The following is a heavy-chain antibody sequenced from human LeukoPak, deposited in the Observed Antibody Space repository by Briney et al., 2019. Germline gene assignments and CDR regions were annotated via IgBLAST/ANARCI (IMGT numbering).Heavy chain of an antibody. V-gene: IGHV4-38-2*01. CDR2: IHYSGST. CDR3: ARLLGSTWYFDD. D-gene: IGHD6-13*01. Sequence: SETLSLTCAVSGYSISSGYYWGWIRQPPGKGLELIGTIHYSGSTYYNPSLESRVTMSVDTSKNQFSLKLTSVTAADTAVYYCARLLGSTWYFDDWGQGTLVTVSS. J-gene: IGHJ4*02. CDR1: GYSISSGYY.